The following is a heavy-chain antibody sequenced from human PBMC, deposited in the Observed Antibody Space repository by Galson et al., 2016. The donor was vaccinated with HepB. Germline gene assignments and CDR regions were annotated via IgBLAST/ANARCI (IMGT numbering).Heavy chain of an antibody. D-gene: IGHD6-6*01. CDR3: ARTRGSSSSEVFHFEY. J-gene: IGHJ4*02. Sequence: SLRLSCAASGFTFSDYYMSWIRQAPGKGLEWVSYISSSGSTIYYADSVKGRFTISRDNAKNSLYLQMNSLRAEDTAVYYCARTRGSSSSEVFHFEYWGQGTLVTVSS. V-gene: IGHV3-11*01. CDR2: ISSSGSTI. CDR1: GFTFSDYY.